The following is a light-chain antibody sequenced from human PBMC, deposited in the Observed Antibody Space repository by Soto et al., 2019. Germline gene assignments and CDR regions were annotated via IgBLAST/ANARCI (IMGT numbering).Light chain of an antibody. CDR2: TNN. V-gene: IGLV1-44*01. Sequence: QSVLTQPPSASGTPGQRVTISCSGSSSNIGSNPVDWYQQLPGTAPKLLIYTNNQRPSGVPDRFSGSKSGTSASLALSGLQSEDEADSYCAAWDDSLNGHVVFGGGTKLTVL. CDR3: AAWDDSLNGHVV. J-gene: IGLJ2*01. CDR1: SSNIGSNP.